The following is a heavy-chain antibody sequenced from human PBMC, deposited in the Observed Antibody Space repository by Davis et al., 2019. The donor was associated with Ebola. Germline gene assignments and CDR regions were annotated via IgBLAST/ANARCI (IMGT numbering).Heavy chain of an antibody. CDR2: IYHSGST. Sequence: MPSETLSLTCAVSGGSISSSNWWRWVRQPPGKGLEWIGEIYHSGSTNYNPSLKSRVTMSVDKSKNQFSLKLSSVTAADTAVYYCARDYYDSSGYLYYFDYWGQGTLVTVSS. CDR1: GGSISSSNW. D-gene: IGHD3-22*01. V-gene: IGHV4-4*02. J-gene: IGHJ4*02. CDR3: ARDYYDSSGYLYYFDY.